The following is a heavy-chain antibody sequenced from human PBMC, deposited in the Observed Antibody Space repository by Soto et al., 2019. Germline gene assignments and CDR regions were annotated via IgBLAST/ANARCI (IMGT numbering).Heavy chain of an antibody. CDR3: ASGTNGAFFVY. D-gene: IGHD2-8*01. CDR2: ISSRSSTI. J-gene: IGHJ4*02. CDR1: GFTFSDYY. Sequence: PGGSLRLSCAASGFTFSDYYMSWIRQAPGKGLEWVSYISSRSSTIFYADSVKSRFTISRDNVKNSLYLQMNSLRAEDTAVYYCASGTNGAFFVYWGQGIPVTVSS. V-gene: IGHV3-11*01.